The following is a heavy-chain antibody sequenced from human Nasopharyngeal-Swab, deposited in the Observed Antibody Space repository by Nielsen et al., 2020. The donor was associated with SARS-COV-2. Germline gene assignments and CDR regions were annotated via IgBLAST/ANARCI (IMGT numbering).Heavy chain of an antibody. D-gene: IGHD3-10*01. CDR2: INHRGTT. CDR3: AGVVMVRGVSYYYYMDV. J-gene: IGHJ6*03. V-gene: IGHV4-34*01. Sequence: WIRQPPGKGLQWIGEINHRGTTSYNPSLKSRVTISADTSKNQFSLNLSSVTAADTAVYYCAGVVMVRGVSYYYYMDVWGKGTTVTVSS.